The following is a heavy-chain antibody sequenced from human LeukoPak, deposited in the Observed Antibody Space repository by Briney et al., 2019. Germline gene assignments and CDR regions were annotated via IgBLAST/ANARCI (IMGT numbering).Heavy chain of an antibody. V-gene: IGHV3-20*04. CDR2: INWNGGST. Sequence: GGSLRLSCAASGFTFDDYGMSWVRQAPGKGLEWASGINWNGGSTGYADSVKGRFTISRDNAKNTLYLQMNSLRAEDTGVYYCARDLHWNSVDYWGQGTLVSVSS. CDR1: GFTFDDYG. D-gene: IGHD1-7*01. CDR3: ARDLHWNSVDY. J-gene: IGHJ4*02.